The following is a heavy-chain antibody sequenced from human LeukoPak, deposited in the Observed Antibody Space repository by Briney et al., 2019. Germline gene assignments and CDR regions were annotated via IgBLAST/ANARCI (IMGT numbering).Heavy chain of an antibody. D-gene: IGHD2-15*01. Sequence: PGGSLRLSCAASGFTFGSYGMHWVRQAPGKGLEWVAVISYDGSNKYYADSVKGRFTISRDNSKNTVYLQMNSLRAEDTAVYYCASRRGGIVGDYWGQGTLVTVSS. CDR3: ASRRGGIVGDY. V-gene: IGHV3-30*03. J-gene: IGHJ4*02. CDR1: GFTFGSYG. CDR2: ISYDGSNK.